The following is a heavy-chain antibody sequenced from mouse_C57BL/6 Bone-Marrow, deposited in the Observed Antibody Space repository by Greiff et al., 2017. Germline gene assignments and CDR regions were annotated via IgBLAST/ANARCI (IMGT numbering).Heavy chain of an antibody. V-gene: IGHV1-55*01. Sequence: QVQLQQPGAELVKPGASVKMSCKASGYTFPSYWITWVKQRPGQGLEWIGDIYPGSGSTNYNEKFKSKATLTVDTSSSTAYMQLSSLTSEDSAVDYCARRGYYGNPWFAYWGQGTLVTVSA. J-gene: IGHJ3*01. CDR2: IYPGSGST. D-gene: IGHD1-1*01. CDR3: ARRGYYGNPWFAY. CDR1: GYTFPSYW.